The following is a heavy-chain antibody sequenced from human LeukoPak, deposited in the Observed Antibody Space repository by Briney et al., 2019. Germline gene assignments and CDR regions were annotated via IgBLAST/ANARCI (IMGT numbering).Heavy chain of an antibody. V-gene: IGHV3-23*01. J-gene: IGHJ5*02. CDR2: LSGGGGST. CDR3: AKTGYCSSTCCSEGFDP. D-gene: IGHD2-2*01. CDR1: GFTFSSYA. Sequence: GEFLKISSAASGFTFSSYAMSWVRQAPGKGLDWVSCLSGGGGSTYYADSVKGRFTISRDNSKNTLYLQMNSLRAEDTAVYYCAKTGYCSSTCCSEGFDPWGQGTLVTVSS.